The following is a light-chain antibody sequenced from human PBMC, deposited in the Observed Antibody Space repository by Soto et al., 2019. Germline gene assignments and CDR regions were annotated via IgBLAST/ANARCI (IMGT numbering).Light chain of an antibody. CDR1: QSFSGY. CDR3: QQRSKWRT. J-gene: IGKJ1*01. V-gene: IGKV3-11*01. CDR2: DAS. Sequence: EIVLTQSPATLSLSPGERAPLSCRASQSFSGYLAWYQQKPGQAPRLLIYDASKRATGIPARFSGSGFGTDYTLTISSLEPEDFAVYYCQQRSKWRTFGQGTKVDIK.